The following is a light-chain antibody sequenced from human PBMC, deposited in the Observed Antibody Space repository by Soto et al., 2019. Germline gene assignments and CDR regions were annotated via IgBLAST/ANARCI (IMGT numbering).Light chain of an antibody. V-gene: IGKV3-20*01. J-gene: IGKJ1*01. CDR3: QQYGSSGT. CDR2: GVS. CDR1: QTVSSNF. Sequence: ELVLTQSPGALSLAPGESATVSCGASQTVSSNFLAWYQQKPGQAPRLLIYGVSSRASGIPDRFFGSGSGTDFTLTINRLEPEDFAVYYCQQYGSSGTFGQGTKVDIK.